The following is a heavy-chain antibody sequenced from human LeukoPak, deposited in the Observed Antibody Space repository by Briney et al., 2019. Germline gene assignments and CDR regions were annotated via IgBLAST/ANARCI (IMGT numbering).Heavy chain of an antibody. Sequence: SETLSLTCAVSGESFSYNYWTWVRQPPGRGLEWIGDINHSGRVNYRPSLKSRVTISADTSKSQFSLKLNAVTAADTAVYYCARGLGPMSPSLDYWGQGSLVTVSS. V-gene: IGHV4-34*01. CDR3: ARGLGPMSPSLDY. CDR1: GESFSYNY. D-gene: IGHD3-22*01. J-gene: IGHJ4*02. CDR2: INHSGRV.